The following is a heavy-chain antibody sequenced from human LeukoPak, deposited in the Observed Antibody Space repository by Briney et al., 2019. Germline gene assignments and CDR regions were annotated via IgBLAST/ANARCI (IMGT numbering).Heavy chain of an antibody. D-gene: IGHD4-11*01. CDR1: GFIFNHYT. CDR2: IWSDGTNR. Sequence: PGTSLRLSCEASGFIFNHYTLHWGRQAPNKGLEWVAVIWSDGTNRYYADSVKGRFSIFRDDSQKRVFLQMNSLRAEDTAVYYCVRDAQRGFDCSNSLQYWGQGALVTVSS. CDR3: VRDAQRGFDCSNSLQY. J-gene: IGHJ4*02. V-gene: IGHV3-33*01.